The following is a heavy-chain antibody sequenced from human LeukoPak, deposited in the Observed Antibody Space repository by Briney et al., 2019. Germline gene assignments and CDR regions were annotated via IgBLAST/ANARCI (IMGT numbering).Heavy chain of an antibody. CDR3: AREIIGYCSGGSCYSPYYFDY. V-gene: IGHV3-7*04. Sequence: GGSLRLPCAASGFTFSSYWMSWVRQAPGKGLEWVANIKQDGSEKYYVDSVKGRFTISRDNAKNSLYLQMNSLRAEDTAVYYCAREIIGYCSGGSCYSPYYFDYWGQGTLVTVSS. CDR2: IKQDGSEK. J-gene: IGHJ4*02. CDR1: GFTFSSYW. D-gene: IGHD2-15*01.